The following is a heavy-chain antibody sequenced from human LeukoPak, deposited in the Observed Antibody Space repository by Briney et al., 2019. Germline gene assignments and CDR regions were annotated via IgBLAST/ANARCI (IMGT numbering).Heavy chain of an antibody. CDR1: GGSISGGGYS. D-gene: IGHD2-2*01. J-gene: IGHJ3*02. V-gene: IGHV4-30-2*01. CDR3: ARQVDVGCGSTSCYGHGAFDM. Sequence: SETLSLTCAVSGGSISGGGYSWSWIRQPPGKGLEWIGYIYHSGSTYYNPSLKSRVTISVVRSKNQFSLKLTSVTAADTAIYYCARQVDVGCGSTSCYGHGAFDMWGQGTVVTVSS. CDR2: IYHSGST.